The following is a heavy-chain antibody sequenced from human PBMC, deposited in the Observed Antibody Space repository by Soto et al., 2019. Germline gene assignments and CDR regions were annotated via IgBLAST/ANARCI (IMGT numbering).Heavy chain of an antibody. Sequence: EVQLVESGGGLVKPGGSPRLSCAASGFTFSSYNMNWVRQAPGKGLEWVSSITSSSSYIFYADSVKGRFTISRDNAKNSLYLQMNSLRAEDTAVYYCARYSGTYRDYWGQGTPVIVSS. V-gene: IGHV3-21*01. D-gene: IGHD1-26*01. CDR3: ARYSGTYRDY. CDR2: ITSSSSYI. J-gene: IGHJ4*02. CDR1: GFTFSSYN.